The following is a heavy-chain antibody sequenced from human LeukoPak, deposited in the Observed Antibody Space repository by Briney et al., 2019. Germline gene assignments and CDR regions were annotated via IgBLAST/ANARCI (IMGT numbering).Heavy chain of an antibody. CDR3: ARGAQGGYDSSWFDP. V-gene: IGHV1-46*01. Sequence: ASVKVSCKASGYTFTSYYMHWVRQAPGQGLEWMGIINPSGGSTSYAQKFQGRVTMTRGTSTSTVYMELSSLRSEDTAVYYCARGAQGGYDSSWFDPWGQGTLVTVSS. CDR2: INPSGGST. CDR1: GYTFTSYY. J-gene: IGHJ5*02. D-gene: IGHD5-12*01.